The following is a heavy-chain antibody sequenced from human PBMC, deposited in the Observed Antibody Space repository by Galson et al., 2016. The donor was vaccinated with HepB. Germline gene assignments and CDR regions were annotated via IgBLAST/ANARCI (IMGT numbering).Heavy chain of an antibody. D-gene: IGHD3-3*01. CDR3: VRDGRIRSGSFRRWDY. CDR1: GFTFSSCD. Sequence: SLRLSCAASGFTFSSCDMIWVRQASGRGLEWVSYISSSGSDIYYTESVRGRFTISRDNVDNSLYLQMNSLRAEDTAVYYCVRDGRIRSGSFRRWDYRGRGTLVTVSS. V-gene: IGHV3-48*03. J-gene: IGHJ4*02. CDR2: ISSSGSDI.